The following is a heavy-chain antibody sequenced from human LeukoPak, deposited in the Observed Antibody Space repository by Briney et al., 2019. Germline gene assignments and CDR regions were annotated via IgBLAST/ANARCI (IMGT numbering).Heavy chain of an antibody. V-gene: IGHV3-30-3*01. D-gene: IGHD3-10*01. CDR2: ISYDGGNK. CDR3: AKGLLWFGDSFWGMPDAFDI. Sequence: GGSLRLSCAASGFTFSSYAMHWVRQAPGKGLEWVAVISYDGGNKYYADSVKGRFTISRDNSKNSLYLQMNSLRAEDTALYYCAKGLLWFGDSFWGMPDAFDIWGQGTMVTVSS. J-gene: IGHJ3*02. CDR1: GFTFSSYA.